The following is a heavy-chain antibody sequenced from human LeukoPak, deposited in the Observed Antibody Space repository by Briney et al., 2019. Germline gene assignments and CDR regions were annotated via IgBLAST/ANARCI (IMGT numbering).Heavy chain of an antibody. Sequence: SETLSLTCTVSGGSISGYYWSWIRQPPGKGLEWIGEINHSGSTNYNPSLKSRVTISVDTSKNQFSLKLSSVTAADTAVYYCARRRNWGPLIDYWGQGTLVTVSS. V-gene: IGHV4-34*01. J-gene: IGHJ4*02. D-gene: IGHD7-27*01. CDR3: ARRRNWGPLIDY. CDR2: INHSGST. CDR1: GGSISGYY.